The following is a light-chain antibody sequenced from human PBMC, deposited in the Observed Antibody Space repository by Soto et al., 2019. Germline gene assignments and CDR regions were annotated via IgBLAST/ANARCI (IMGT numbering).Light chain of an antibody. J-gene: IGKJ2*01. CDR2: GAS. CDR1: QSVGSN. CDR3: HQYNNWPPET. V-gene: IGKV3-15*01. Sequence: LPTQSPDTLSVSPGEGATLSCTASQSVGSNLAWYQQRPGQAPRLLIFGASTRATDIPARFSGGGSGTEFTLTISGLQPEDSAVYYCHQYNNWPPETFGQGTKVDNK.